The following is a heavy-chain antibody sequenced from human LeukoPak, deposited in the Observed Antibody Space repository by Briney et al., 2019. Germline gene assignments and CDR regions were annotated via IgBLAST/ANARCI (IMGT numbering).Heavy chain of an antibody. V-gene: IGHV1-2*02. CDR2: INTNSGGT. Sequence: ASVKVSCKTSGYTFTGYYMHWVRQAPGQGLEWMGWINTNSGGTKYAQKFQGRVTMTRDTSISTAYMELNRLRSDDTAVYYCAKDYYDSSGLNWFDPWGQGTLVTVSS. J-gene: IGHJ5*02. CDR1: GYTFTGYY. CDR3: AKDYYDSSGLNWFDP. D-gene: IGHD3-22*01.